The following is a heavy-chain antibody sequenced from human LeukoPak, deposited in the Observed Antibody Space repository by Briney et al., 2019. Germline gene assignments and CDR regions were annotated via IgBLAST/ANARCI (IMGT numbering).Heavy chain of an antibody. Sequence: ASVKVSCKASGYTFTSYGISWVRQAPGQGLEWMGWISAYNGNTNYAQKLQGRVTMTTDTSTSTAYMELRSLRSDDTAVYYCANDLYYYDSSGYSPFDYWGQGTLVTVSS. CDR2: ISAYNGNT. V-gene: IGHV1-18*01. CDR1: GYTFTSYG. CDR3: ANDLYYYDSSGYSPFDY. J-gene: IGHJ4*02. D-gene: IGHD3-22*01.